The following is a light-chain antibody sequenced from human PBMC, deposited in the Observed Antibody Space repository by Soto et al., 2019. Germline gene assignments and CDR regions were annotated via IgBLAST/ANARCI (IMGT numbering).Light chain of an antibody. J-gene: IGKJ2*02. CDR1: QSVSSNY. Sequence: EIVMTQSPGTLSLSPGERATLSCRASQSVSSNYFVWYQQKPGQAPRPLIYGASTRATGIPDRLSGSGSGTDFTLTISRLEPEDFAVYYCQQYAGSSCTFGQGTKLEIK. CDR3: QQYAGSSCT. CDR2: GAS. V-gene: IGKV3-20*01.